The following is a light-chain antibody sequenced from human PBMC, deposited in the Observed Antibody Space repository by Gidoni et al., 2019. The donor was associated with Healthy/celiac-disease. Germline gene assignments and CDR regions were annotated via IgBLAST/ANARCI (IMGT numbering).Light chain of an antibody. Sequence: DSQRTQSPSSLSASVGDRVTITCLASQSISSYLNWYQQKPGKAPKLLIYAASSLQSGVPSRFSGSGSGTDFTLTISSLQPEDFATYYCQQSYSTPQTFGQGTKVEIK. CDR2: AAS. CDR3: QQSYSTPQT. CDR1: QSISSY. J-gene: IGKJ1*01. V-gene: IGKV1-39*01.